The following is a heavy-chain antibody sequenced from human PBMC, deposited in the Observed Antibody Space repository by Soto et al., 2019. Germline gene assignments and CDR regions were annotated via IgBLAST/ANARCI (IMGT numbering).Heavy chain of an antibody. CDR2: INAGNGDT. J-gene: IGHJ3*02. D-gene: IGHD2-2*01. Sequence: ASVKVSCKASGYTFTSYSMHWVRQAPGQRLEWMGWINAGNGDTKYAQKFQGRVTITRDTSASTAYMELSSLRSEDTAVYYCATCTSCSGLVDAFDIWGQGTMVTVSS. CDR1: GYTFTSYS. CDR3: ATCTSCSGLVDAFDI. V-gene: IGHV1-3*01.